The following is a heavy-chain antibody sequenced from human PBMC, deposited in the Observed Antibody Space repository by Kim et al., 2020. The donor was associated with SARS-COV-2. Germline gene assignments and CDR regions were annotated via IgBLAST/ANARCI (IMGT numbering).Heavy chain of an antibody. CDR2: IYMGGST. CDR3: AIGTQLEIPFVFDY. J-gene: IGHJ4*02. D-gene: IGHD1-1*01. CDR1: GDSISSGRHY. V-gene: IGHV4-61*02. Sequence: SETLSLTCTVSGDSISSGRHYWNWIRQPAGKGLEWIGRIYMGGSTNYNPSLKSRVAMSVDPSENQFSLKVSSVTAADTAVYYCAIGTQLEIPFVFDYWGQGTLVTVSS.